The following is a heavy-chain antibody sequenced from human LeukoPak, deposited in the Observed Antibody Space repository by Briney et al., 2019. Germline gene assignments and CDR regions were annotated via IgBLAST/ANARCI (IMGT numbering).Heavy chain of an antibody. V-gene: IGHV3-21*01. Sequence: GGSLRLSCAASGFTFSSYSMNWVRQAPGKGLEWVSSISSSSSYIYYADSVKGRFTISRDNAKNSLYLQMNSLRAEDTAVYYCARELHSPPKLNWGYYYYGMDVWGQGTAVTVSS. CDR1: GFTFSSYS. D-gene: IGHD7-27*01. J-gene: IGHJ6*02. CDR2: ISSSSSYI. CDR3: ARELHSPPKLNWGYYYYGMDV.